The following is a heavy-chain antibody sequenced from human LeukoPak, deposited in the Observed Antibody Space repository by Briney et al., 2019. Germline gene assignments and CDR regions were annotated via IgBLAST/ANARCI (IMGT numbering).Heavy chain of an antibody. V-gene: IGHV4-34*01. CDR1: GGSFSGYY. J-gene: IGHJ4*02. CDR2: INHSGST. Sequence: SETLSLTCAVYGGSFSGYYWSWIRQPPGKGLEWIGEINHSGSTNYNPSFKSRVTISVDTSKNQFSLKLSSVTAADTAVYYCAREKDYWGQGTLVTVSS. CDR3: AREKDY.